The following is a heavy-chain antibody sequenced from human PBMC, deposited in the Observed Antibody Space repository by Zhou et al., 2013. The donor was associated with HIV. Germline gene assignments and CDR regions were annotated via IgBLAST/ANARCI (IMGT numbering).Heavy chain of an antibody. V-gene: IGHV1-69*05. CDR2: IIPIFGTA. CDR3: ARENGNYDFWSGSGHYYYMDV. Sequence: QVQLVQSGAEVKKPGSSVKVSCKASGGTFSSYAISWVRQAPGQGLEWMGGIIPIFGTANYAQKFQGRVTITTDESTSTAYMELSSLRSEDTAVYYCARENGNYDFWSGSGHYYYMDVWGKGDHGSPSP. J-gene: IGHJ6*03. CDR1: GGTFSSYA. D-gene: IGHD3-3*01.